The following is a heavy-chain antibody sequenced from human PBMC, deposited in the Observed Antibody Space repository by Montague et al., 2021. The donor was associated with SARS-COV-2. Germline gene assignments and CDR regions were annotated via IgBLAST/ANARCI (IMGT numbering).Heavy chain of an antibody. V-gene: IGHV3-66*01. CDR3: AKGGTSYFYGMDV. J-gene: IGHJ6*02. CDR2: IFGGGST. Sequence: SQRLSCAASGFTVSRNYMGWVRQAPGKGLEWVSVIFGGGSTNYADSVKGRFTISRDISQNTLYLQMNSLRAEDMAVYYCAKGGTSYFYGMDVWGQGTTVAVSS. CDR1: GFTVSRNY. D-gene: IGHD1-26*01.